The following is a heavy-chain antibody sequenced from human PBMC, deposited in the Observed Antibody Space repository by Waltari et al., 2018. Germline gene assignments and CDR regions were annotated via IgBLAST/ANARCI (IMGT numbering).Heavy chain of an antibody. CDR3: AREDRSGSFPLDY. CDR1: GFTFSTYS. CDR2: ISSVSSTI. J-gene: IGHJ4*02. V-gene: IGHV3-48*04. Sequence: EVQLVESGGGLVQPGGSLRLSCAASGFTFSTYSMNWVRQAPGKGLEWVSCISSVSSTIYYADSVKGRFSISRDNAKNSLYLQMNSLRAEDTAVYYCAREDRSGSFPLDYWGQGTLVTVSS. D-gene: IGHD1-26*01.